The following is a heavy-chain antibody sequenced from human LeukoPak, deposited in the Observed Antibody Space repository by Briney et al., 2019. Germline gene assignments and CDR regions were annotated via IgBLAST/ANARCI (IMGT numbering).Heavy chain of an antibody. CDR2: ISAYNGNT. CDR1: GYTFTSYG. D-gene: IGHD3-10*01. Sequence: ASVKVSCKASGYTFTSYGISWVRQAPGQGLEWMGWISAYNGNTKYAQKLQGRVTMTTDTSTSTAYMELRSLRSDDTAVYYCARDGYYYGSGSYYNVGYWGQETLVTVSS. J-gene: IGHJ4*02. V-gene: IGHV1-18*01. CDR3: ARDGYYYGSGSYYNVGY.